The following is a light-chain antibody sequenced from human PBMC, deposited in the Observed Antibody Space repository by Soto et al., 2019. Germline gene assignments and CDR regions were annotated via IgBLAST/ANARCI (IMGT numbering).Light chain of an antibody. CDR1: QSIRRW. CDR3: QQLNSYPIT. Sequence: DIQMTQSPSMLSASVGDRVTIACRASQSIRRWLAWYQQKPGKAPKLLIYAASTLQSGVPSRFSGSGSGTEFTLTISSLQPEDFATYYCQQLNSYPITFGQGTRLEIK. V-gene: IGKV1-9*01. J-gene: IGKJ5*01. CDR2: AAS.